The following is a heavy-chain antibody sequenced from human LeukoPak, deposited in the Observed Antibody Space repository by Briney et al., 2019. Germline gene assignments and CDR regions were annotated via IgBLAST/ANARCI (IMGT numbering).Heavy chain of an antibody. CDR1: GYTFTGYY. D-gene: IGHD3-3*01. CDR3: ASEYYDFWSGYQYYFDY. CDR2: INPNSGGT. Sequence: ASVKVSCKASGYTFTGYYMHWVRQAPGQGLEWMGRINPNSGGTNYAQKFQGRVTMTRDTSISTAYVELSRLRSDDTAVYYCASEYYDFWSGYQYYFDYWGQGTLVTVSS. J-gene: IGHJ4*02. V-gene: IGHV1-2*06.